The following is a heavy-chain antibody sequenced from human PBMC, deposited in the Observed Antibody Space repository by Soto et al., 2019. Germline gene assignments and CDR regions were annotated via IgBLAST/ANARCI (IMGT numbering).Heavy chain of an antibody. CDR3: ARMTTTHSFAF. Sequence: SGPTLVNPTQTLTLTCTFSGFSLSTVGMHVSWIRQPPGKALEWLARIDWDDDKWYSPSLKTRLTISKDTSKNRVVLTMTNMDPVDTATYYCARMTTTHSFAFWGQGTLVTVSS. CDR1: GFSLSTVGMH. CDR2: IDWDDDK. V-gene: IGHV2-70*04. J-gene: IGHJ4*02. D-gene: IGHD4-4*01.